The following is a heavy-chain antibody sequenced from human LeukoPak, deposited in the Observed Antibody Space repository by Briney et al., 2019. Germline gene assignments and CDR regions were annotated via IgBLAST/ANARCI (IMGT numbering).Heavy chain of an antibody. CDR1: GFTFSSHG. CDR2: IWYDGSEK. V-gene: IGHV3-33*01. CDR3: ARYGNLKVLDV. Sequence: GRSLRLSCAASGFTFSSHGMHWVRQAPGKGLEWVAVIWYDGSEKYYAESVKGRFTISRDNSKNMLYLQIYSQRTEDTALYYCARYGNLKVLDVWGQGTMVTVPS. D-gene: IGHD1-14*01. J-gene: IGHJ3*01.